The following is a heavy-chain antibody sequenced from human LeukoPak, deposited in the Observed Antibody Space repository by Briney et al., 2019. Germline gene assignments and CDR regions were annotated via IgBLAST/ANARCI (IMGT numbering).Heavy chain of an antibody. CDR2: IDPSDSYT. CDR3: ARLGLSRIAAAYPDY. D-gene: IGHD6-13*01. V-gene: IGHV5-10-1*01. Sequence: PGESLKISCKGSGYSFTSYWISWVRQMPGKGLEWMGRIDPSDSYTNYSPSFQGHITISADKSISTAYLQWSSLKASDTAMYYCARLGLSRIAAAYPDYWGQGTLVTVSS. CDR1: GYSFTSYW. J-gene: IGHJ4*02.